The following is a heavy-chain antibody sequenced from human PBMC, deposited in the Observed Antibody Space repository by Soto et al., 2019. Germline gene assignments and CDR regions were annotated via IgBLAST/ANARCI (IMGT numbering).Heavy chain of an antibody. CDR3: ASHFTVAVHWYFDL. D-gene: IGHD6-19*01. V-gene: IGHV4-59*08. J-gene: IGHJ2*01. Sequence: SETLSLTCTVSGGSISTYYWSWIRQPPGKGLEWIGYIYYSGRTNYNPSLKSRVSMSLDTSKNQFSLKLNSVTAADTAVYYCASHFTVAVHWYFDLWGRGTLVTVSS. CDR1: GGSISTYY. CDR2: IYYSGRT.